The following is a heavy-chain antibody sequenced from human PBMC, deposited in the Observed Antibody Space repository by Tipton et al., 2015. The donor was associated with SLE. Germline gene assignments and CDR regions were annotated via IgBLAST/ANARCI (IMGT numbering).Heavy chain of an antibody. D-gene: IGHD3-10*01. CDR2: ISSSSSYI. CDR1: GFTFSSYS. V-gene: IGHV3-21*01. CDR3: ARDPPAVWFRELFFDAFDI. Sequence: SLRLSCAASGFTFSSYSMNWVRQAPGKGLEWVSSISSSSSYIYYADSVKGRFTISRDNAKNSLYLQMNSLRAEDTAVYYCARDPPAVWFRELFFDAFDIWGQGTMVTVSS. J-gene: IGHJ3*02.